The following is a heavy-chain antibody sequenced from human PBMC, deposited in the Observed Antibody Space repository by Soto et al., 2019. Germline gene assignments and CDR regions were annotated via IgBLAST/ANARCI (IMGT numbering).Heavy chain of an antibody. D-gene: IGHD2-15*01. CDR3: AGDPGYCSGGSCYTYHYYYYYGMDV. V-gene: IGHV3-48*01. Sequence: PGGSLRLSCAASGFTFSSYSMNWVRQAPGKGLEWVSYISSSSSTIYYADSVKGRFTISRDNAKNSLYLQMNSLRAEDTAVYYCAGDPGYCSGGSCYTYHYYYYYGMDVWGQGTTVTVSS. CDR1: GFTFSSYS. CDR2: ISSSSSTI. J-gene: IGHJ6*02.